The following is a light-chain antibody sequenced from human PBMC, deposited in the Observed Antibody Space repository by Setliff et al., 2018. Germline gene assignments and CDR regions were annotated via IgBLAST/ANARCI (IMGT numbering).Light chain of an antibody. CDR2: AVS. J-gene: IGLJ1*01. Sequence: ALAQPASVSGSPGQSITISCSGTSSDVGSYDLVSWYQQHPGKAPKLIIYAVSDRPSGVSNRFSGSKSGNTASLTISGLQTEDEADYYCNAYTSRSTYVFGSGTKVTVL. V-gene: IGLV2-14*03. CDR1: SSDVGSYDL. CDR3: NAYTSRSTYV.